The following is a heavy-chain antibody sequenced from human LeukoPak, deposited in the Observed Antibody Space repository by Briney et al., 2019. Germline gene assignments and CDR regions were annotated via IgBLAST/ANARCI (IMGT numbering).Heavy chain of an antibody. D-gene: IGHD2-21*02. CDR1: GFTFSSYS. Sequence: PGGSLRLSCAASGFTFSSYSMNWVRQAPGKGLEWVSSISSSSSYIYYADSVKGRFTISRDNAKNSLYLQMNSLRAEDTAVYYCARVSTASLTFDYWGQGTLVTVSS. V-gene: IGHV3-21*01. CDR2: ISSSSSYI. J-gene: IGHJ4*02. CDR3: ARVSTASLTFDY.